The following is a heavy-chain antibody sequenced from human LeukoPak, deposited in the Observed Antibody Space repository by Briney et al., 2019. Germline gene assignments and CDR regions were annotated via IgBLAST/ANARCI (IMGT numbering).Heavy chain of an antibody. D-gene: IGHD2-2*01. CDR3: ARAQEGCSRASCYLEP. J-gene: IGHJ5*02. CDR1: GASISSTNW. V-gene: IGHV4-4*02. CDR2: MHHSGRT. Sequence: SGTLSLTCAISGASISSTNWWIWVRQPPGKGLEWIGEMHHSGRTNYNPSLKSRITISVNKSKNQVFLRLNSVAAADTALYYCARAQEGCSRASCYLEPWGQGTLVTVSS.